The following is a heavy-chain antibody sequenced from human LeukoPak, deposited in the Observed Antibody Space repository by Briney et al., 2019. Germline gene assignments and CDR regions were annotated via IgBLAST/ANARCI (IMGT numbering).Heavy chain of an antibody. V-gene: IGHV3-48*02. J-gene: IGHJ4*02. CDR1: GFTFSSYS. Sequence: GGSLRLSCAASGFTFSSYSMNWVRQAPGKGLEWVSYISSSSSSTIYYADSVKGRFTISRDNAKNSLYLQMNSLRDEDTAVYYCARDFAGIAVAGTFDYWGQGTLVTVSS. D-gene: IGHD6-19*01. CDR3: ARDFAGIAVAGTFDY. CDR2: ISSSSSSTI.